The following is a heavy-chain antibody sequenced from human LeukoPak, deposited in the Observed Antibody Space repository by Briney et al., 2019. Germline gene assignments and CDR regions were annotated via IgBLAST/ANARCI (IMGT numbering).Heavy chain of an antibody. V-gene: IGHV3-23*01. CDR2: ISGSGGST. Sequence: GGSLRLSCAASGFTFSSYAMSWVRQAPGKGLEWVSAISGSGGSTYYADSVKGRFTISRDNSKNTLYLQMNSLRAEDTAVYYCVYTLYDSSGYYGYYFDYWGQGTLVTVSS. D-gene: IGHD3-22*01. CDR3: VYTLYDSSGYYGYYFDY. J-gene: IGHJ4*02. CDR1: GFTFSSYA.